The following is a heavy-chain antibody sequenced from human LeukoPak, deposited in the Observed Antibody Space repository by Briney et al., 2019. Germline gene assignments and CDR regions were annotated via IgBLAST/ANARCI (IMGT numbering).Heavy chain of an antibody. CDR3: ARERDYFGSGTNFYYMDV. Sequence: SETLSLTCSVSGGSISSAEHYWSWIRQPPGKGLDWIAYIHHSGSAFYNPALRSRVTISLDPSKNEFSLKVTTVTAADTAVYYCARERDYFGSGTNFYYMDVWGTGTTVTV. J-gene: IGHJ6*03. CDR2: IHHSGSA. D-gene: IGHD3-10*01. CDR1: GGSISSAEHY. V-gene: IGHV4-61*08.